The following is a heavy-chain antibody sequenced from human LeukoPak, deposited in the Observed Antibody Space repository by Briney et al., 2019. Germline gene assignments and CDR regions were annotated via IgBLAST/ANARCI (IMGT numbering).Heavy chain of an antibody. CDR2: IYYSGST. Sequence: SETLSLTCTVSGGSISSYYWSWIRQPPGKGLEWIGYIYYSGSTNYNPSLKSRVTISVDTSKNQFSLKLSSVTAADTAVYYCARGLKTGTTFDYYYYGMDVWGQGTTVTVSS. J-gene: IGHJ6*02. CDR1: GGSISSYY. CDR3: ARGLKTGTTFDYYYYGMDV. V-gene: IGHV4-59*12. D-gene: IGHD1-1*01.